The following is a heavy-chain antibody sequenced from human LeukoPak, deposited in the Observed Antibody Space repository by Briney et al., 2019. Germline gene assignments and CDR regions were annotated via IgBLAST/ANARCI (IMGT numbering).Heavy chain of an antibody. Sequence: ASGKVSCKASGYTFTSYDINWVRQATGQGLEWMGWMNPNSGNTGYAQKFQGRVTITRNTSISTAYMELSSLRSEDTAVYYCAIMVRGVIDAFDIWGQGTMVTVSS. CDR1: GYTFTSYD. V-gene: IGHV1-8*03. CDR2: MNPNSGNT. CDR3: AIMVRGVIDAFDI. J-gene: IGHJ3*02. D-gene: IGHD3-10*01.